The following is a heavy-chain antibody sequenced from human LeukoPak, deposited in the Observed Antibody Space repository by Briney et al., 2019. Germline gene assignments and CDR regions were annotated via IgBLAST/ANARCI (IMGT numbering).Heavy chain of an antibody. J-gene: IGHJ2*01. V-gene: IGHV4-38-2*02. CDR2: IYHSGST. CDR3: ARDSYRSYWYFDL. Sequence: SETLSLTCTVSGYSISSGYYWGWIRQPPGKGLEWIGSIYHSGSTYYNPSLKSRVTISVDTSKNQFSLKLSSVTAADTAVYYCARDSYRSYWYFDLWGRGTLVTVSS. CDR1: GYSISSGYY.